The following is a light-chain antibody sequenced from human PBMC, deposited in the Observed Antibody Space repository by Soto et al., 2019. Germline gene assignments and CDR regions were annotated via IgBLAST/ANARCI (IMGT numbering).Light chain of an antibody. CDR1: QSINSR. J-gene: IGKJ2*02. V-gene: IGKV1-5*03. CDR2: GAS. Sequence: DIQMTQSPSTLSASVGDRVTITCRASQSINSRLAWYQQKPGEAPKLLIYGASTLESGVPSRFSGRGSGTEFTLTIRSLQPDDFATYFCQAYDGHCTFGQGTKLEIK. CDR3: QAYDGHCT.